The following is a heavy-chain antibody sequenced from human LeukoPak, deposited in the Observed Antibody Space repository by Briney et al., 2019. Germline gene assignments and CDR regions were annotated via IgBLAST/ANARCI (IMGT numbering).Heavy chain of an antibody. CDR2: IRYDGSNK. CDR1: EFTSGSYG. J-gene: IGHJ4*02. CDR3: AKDRGYSSGWYAGGVDY. Sequence: GGSLTPSWPGPEFTSGSYGMKWVPQAPAKGLDGVAFIRYDGSNKYYADSVKGRFTISRDNSKNTLYLQMNSLRAEDTAVYYCAKDRGYSSGWYAGGVDYWGQGTLVTVSS. D-gene: IGHD6-19*01. V-gene: IGHV3-30*02.